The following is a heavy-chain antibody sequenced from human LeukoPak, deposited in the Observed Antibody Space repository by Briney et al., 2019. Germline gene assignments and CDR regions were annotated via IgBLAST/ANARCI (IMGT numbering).Heavy chain of an antibody. CDR2: INPSGGST. CDR1: GYTFTSYY. V-gene: IGHV1-46*01. CDR3: ARELGDDFGFDP. Sequence: ASVKVSCKASGYTFTSYYMHWVRQAPGQGLEWMGIINPSGGSTSYAQKFQGRVTMTRDTSISTAYMELSRLRSDDTAVYYCARELGDDFGFDPWGQGTLVSVSS. D-gene: IGHD5-24*01. J-gene: IGHJ5*02.